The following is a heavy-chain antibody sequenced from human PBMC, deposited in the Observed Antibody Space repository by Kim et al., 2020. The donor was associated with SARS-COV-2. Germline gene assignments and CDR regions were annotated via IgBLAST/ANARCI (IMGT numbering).Heavy chain of an antibody. J-gene: IGHJ3*02. Sequence: GGSLRLSCAASRFNINRYVMHWVRQAPGKGLAWVADISSDGREKSYAEALKGRFTISRDNAKNTLSLQMNSLRVEDTAVYYCATAAGGTYSTRTDAFDIWGQGTMVTVSS. CDR3: ATAAGGTYSTRTDAFDI. CDR1: RFNINRYV. V-gene: IGHV3-30*03. CDR2: ISSDGREK. D-gene: IGHD1-26*01.